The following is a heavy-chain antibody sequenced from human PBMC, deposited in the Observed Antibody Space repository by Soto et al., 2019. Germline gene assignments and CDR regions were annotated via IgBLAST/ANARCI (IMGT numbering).Heavy chain of an antibody. CDR3: ARDLYGDYWFDP. J-gene: IGHJ5*02. V-gene: IGHV1-46*01. CDR1: GYTSTSYY. Sequence: GASVKVSCKASGYTSTSYYMHWVRQAPGQGLERMGIINPSGGSTSYAQKFQGRVTMTRDTSTSTVYMELSSLRSEDTAVYYCARDLYGDYWFDPRGQGTLVTVSS. CDR2: INPSGGST. D-gene: IGHD4-17*01.